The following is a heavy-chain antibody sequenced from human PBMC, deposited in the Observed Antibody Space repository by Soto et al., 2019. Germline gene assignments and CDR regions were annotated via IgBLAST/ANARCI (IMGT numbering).Heavy chain of an antibody. CDR2: ISGSIDTGGSA. CDR3: AKVPTGEMATVFQAFDI. CDR1: GFSFGGYA. D-gene: IGHD4-4*01. V-gene: IGHV3-23*01. J-gene: IGHJ3*02. Sequence: GGSLRLSCAASGFSFGGYAMSWVRQAPGKGLEWVSGISGSIDTGGSAYYADSVKGRFTISRDNSKNTLFLQMHSVRAEDTAVYYCAKVPTGEMATVFQAFDIWGQGTMVTVSS.